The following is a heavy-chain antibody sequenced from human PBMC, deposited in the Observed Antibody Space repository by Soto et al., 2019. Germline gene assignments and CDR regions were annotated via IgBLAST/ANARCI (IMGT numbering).Heavy chain of an antibody. CDR3: AGRPKTYYYDSSGYYSRY. CDR2: IYYSGST. J-gene: IGHJ4*02. CDR1: VGSISSSSYY. D-gene: IGHD3-22*01. V-gene: IGHV4-39*01. Sequence: SETLSLTCTVSVGSISSSSYYWGWIRQPPGKGLEWIGSIYYSGSTYYNPSLKSRVTISVDTSKNQFSLKLSSVTAADTAVYYCAGRPKTYYYDSSGYYSRYWGQGTLVTVSS.